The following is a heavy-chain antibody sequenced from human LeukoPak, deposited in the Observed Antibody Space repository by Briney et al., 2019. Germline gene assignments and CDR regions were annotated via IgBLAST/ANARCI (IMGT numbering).Heavy chain of an antibody. CDR1: LGTLCRYA. CDR2: IIPICGKA. V-gene: IGHV1-69*05. D-gene: IGHD3-3*01. Sequence: SVKVSCKASLGTLCRYAICWVGQAPGHGLEWMGGIIPICGKANYTQKLQRRDTVTTHEYTSTAYMELGSLRSEDTAVYHCATLNLPGDFWSGYPLDYGGQGTRVTIPS. J-gene: IGHJ4*02. CDR3: ATLNLPGDFWSGYPLDY.